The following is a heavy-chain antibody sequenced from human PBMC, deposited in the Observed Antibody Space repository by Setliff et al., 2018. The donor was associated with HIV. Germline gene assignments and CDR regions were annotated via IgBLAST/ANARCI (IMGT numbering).Heavy chain of an antibody. CDR2: IWYDGSKK. J-gene: IGHJ6*03. V-gene: IGHV3-33*03. Sequence: GSLRLSCAASGFTFSNAWLSWVRQAPGKGLEWVAVIWYDGSKKYYGDSVKGRFTISRDKSKNTLYLQMDSLRAEDTAAYYCAKDSSSGYYYYYLDVWGKGTTVTVSS. CDR1: GFTFSNAW. CDR3: AKDSSSGYYYYYLDV. D-gene: IGHD6-6*01.